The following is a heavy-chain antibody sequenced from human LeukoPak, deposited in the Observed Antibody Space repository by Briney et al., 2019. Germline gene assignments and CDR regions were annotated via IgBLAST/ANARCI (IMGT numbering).Heavy chain of an antibody. Sequence: PGGSLRLSCAASGFTFSTYAMSWVRQAPGKGLEWVSSISGRGNNTYYADSVKGRFTISRDNSKNTLHLQMNSQRVEDTAIYYCARAYSSSWYDYWGQGTLVIVSS. J-gene: IGHJ4*02. V-gene: IGHV3-23*01. D-gene: IGHD6-13*01. CDR1: GFTFSTYA. CDR3: ARAYSSSWYDY. CDR2: ISGRGNNT.